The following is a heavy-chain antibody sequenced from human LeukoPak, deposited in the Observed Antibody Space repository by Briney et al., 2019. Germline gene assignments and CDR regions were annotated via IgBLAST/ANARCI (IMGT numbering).Heavy chain of an antibody. CDR2: ISGYNGKI. V-gene: IGHV1-18*01. CDR3: ARRFCSSVSCYDDDAFDV. Sequence: ASVKVSCKASGHTFVSYGISWVRQPPGQGLEWMRWISGYNGKINYAQKFQGRVTMTTDTSTSTAYLELRSLTSEDTAVYYCARRFCSSVSCYDDDAFDVWGQGTLVTVSS. J-gene: IGHJ3*01. D-gene: IGHD2-2*01. CDR1: GHTFVSYG.